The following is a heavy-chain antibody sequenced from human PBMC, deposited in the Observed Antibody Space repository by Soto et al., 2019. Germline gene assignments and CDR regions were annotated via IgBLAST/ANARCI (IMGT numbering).Heavy chain of an antibody. Sequence: QVQLQESGPGLVKPSQTLSLTCTVSGGSISSGGYYWTWIRQHPGKGLEWIGYIYYSGSTHYNPSLKNRAAISVDTSQNQFSLTLSSVTAADTAVYYCARDVGIWFRELSSSANYYYGMDVWGQGTTVTVSS. D-gene: IGHD3-10*01. CDR1: GGSISSGGYY. CDR3: ARDVGIWFRELSSSANYYYGMDV. J-gene: IGHJ6*02. V-gene: IGHV4-31*03. CDR2: IYYSGST.